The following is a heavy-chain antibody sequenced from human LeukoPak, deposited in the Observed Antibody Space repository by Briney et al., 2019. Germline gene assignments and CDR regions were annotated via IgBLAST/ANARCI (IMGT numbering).Heavy chain of an antibody. D-gene: IGHD5-12*01. J-gene: IGHJ4*02. CDR3: GKGLALVAKSGPFDY. Sequence: GGSLRLSCAASGFTFDDYTMHWVRQAPGKGLEWVSLISWDGGSTYYADSVKGRFTISRDNSKNSLYLQMNSLRTEDTALYYCGKGLALVAKSGPFDYWGQGTLVTVSS. CDR1: GFTFDDYT. V-gene: IGHV3-43*01. CDR2: ISWDGGST.